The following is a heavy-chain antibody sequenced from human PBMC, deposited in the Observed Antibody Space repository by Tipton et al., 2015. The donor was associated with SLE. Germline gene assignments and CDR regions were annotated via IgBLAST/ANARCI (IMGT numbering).Heavy chain of an antibody. D-gene: IGHD2-15*01. CDR3: ARDIGGCSGGSCYLD. CDR2: IKSKTDGGTT. Sequence: SLRLSCAASGFTFSSAWMNWVRQPPGKGLEWVGLIKSKTDGGTTLYAAPMKGRFTISRDDSKKTVYLQMNSLRVEDTAVYYCARDIGGCSGGSCYLDWGQGTLVTVSS. J-gene: IGHJ4*02. CDR1: GFTFSSAW. V-gene: IGHV3-15*07.